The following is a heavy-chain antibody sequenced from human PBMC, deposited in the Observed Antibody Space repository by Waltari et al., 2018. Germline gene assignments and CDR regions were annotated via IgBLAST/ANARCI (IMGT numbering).Heavy chain of an antibody. Sequence: EVQLVESGGGLVQPGGSLRLSCAASGFTFSSYAMHWVRQAPGKGLEYVSAISSNGGSTYYADSVKGRFTISRDNSKNTLYLQRGSLRAEDMAVYYCARNLGARGAFDIWGQGTMVTVSS. CDR2: ISSNGGST. CDR3: ARNLGARGAFDI. CDR1: GFTFSSYA. J-gene: IGHJ3*02. V-gene: IGHV3-64*07. D-gene: IGHD1-26*01.